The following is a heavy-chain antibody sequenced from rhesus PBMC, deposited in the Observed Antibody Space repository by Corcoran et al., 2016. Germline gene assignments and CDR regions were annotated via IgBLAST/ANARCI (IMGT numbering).Heavy chain of an antibody. D-gene: IGHD5-42*01. CDR2: IYWDDDK. Sequence: QVTLKESGPALVKPTQTLTLTCTFSGFSLTPSGMGVGWRRQPPGKALEWLALIYWDDDKRYSTSLKSRLTISKDTSKNQVVLTMTNMDPVDTATYYCARGAGGDTVGTLGFDYWGQGVLVTVSS. J-gene: IGHJ4*01. V-gene: IGHV2-174*01. CDR1: GFSLTPSGMG. CDR3: ARGAGGDTVGTLGFDY.